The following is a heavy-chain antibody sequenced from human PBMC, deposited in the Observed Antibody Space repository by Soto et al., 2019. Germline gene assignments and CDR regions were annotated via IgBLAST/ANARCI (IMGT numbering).Heavy chain of an antibody. Sequence: QVQLQESGPGLVKPSQTLSLTCTVSGGSISSGGYYWSWIRQHPGKGLEWIGYIYYSGSTYYNPSLKSRVTISVDTSKNQFSLKLCSVTAADTAVYYCARVLYGSGSYYIGVWGQGTLVTVSS. CDR3: ARVLYGSGSYYIGV. J-gene: IGHJ4*02. CDR1: GGSISSGGYY. D-gene: IGHD3-10*01. CDR2: IYYSGST. V-gene: IGHV4-31*03.